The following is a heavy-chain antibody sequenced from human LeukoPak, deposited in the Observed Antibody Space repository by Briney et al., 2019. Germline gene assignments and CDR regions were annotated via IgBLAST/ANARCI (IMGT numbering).Heavy chain of an antibody. CDR2: IYYSGST. D-gene: IGHD6-19*01. J-gene: IGHJ4*02. CDR1: GGSISSSSYY. V-gene: IGHV4-39*01. CDR3: ARRWGGLVSPPIY. Sequence: PSETLSLTCTVSGGSISSSSYYWGWIRQPPGKGLEWIGSIYYSGSTYYNPSLKSRVTISVETSKNQFSLKLSSATAQDTAVYYCARRWGGLVSPPIYWGQGTLVTVSS.